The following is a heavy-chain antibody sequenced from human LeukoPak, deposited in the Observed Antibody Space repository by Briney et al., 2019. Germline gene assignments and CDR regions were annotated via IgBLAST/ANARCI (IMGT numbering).Heavy chain of an antibody. V-gene: IGHV3-23*01. CDR1: GFTFSSYA. CDR3: AKDWAPYYYDSSGYYDY. Sequence: GGSLRLSCAASGFTFSSYAMSWVRQAPGKGLEWVSAISGSGGSTYYADSVKGRFTISRDNSKNTLYLQMNSLRAEDTAVYYCAKDWAPYYYDSSGYYDYWGQGTLVTASS. D-gene: IGHD3-22*01. CDR2: ISGSGGST. J-gene: IGHJ4*02.